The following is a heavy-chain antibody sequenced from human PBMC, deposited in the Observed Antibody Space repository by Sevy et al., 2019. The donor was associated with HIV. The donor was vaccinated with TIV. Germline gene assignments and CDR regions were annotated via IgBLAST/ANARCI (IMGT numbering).Heavy chain of an antibody. CDR1: GLEFTIAW. J-gene: IGHJ4*02. CDR2: IKSKTDGETK. Sequence: GGSLRLSCVASGLEFTIAWMNWVRQAPGKGLEWVGRIKSKTDGETKDYAAPVKGRFTISRDDSGNMLYLDMNSLRTEDTAVYYCSANNFDYWGQGTLVTVSS. CDR3: SANNFDY. V-gene: IGHV3-15*07.